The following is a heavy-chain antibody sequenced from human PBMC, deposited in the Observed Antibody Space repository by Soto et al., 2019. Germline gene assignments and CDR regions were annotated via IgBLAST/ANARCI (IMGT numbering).Heavy chain of an antibody. Sequence: ASVKVSCKASGYTFIGYYMHWVRQAPGQGLEWMGWINPNSGGTNYAQRFQGRVTMTRDTSISTAYMELSRLGSDDTAIYYCARDPQYCSSTSCRYYYYGVDVWGQGTTVTVSS. CDR1: GYTFIGYY. D-gene: IGHD2-2*01. CDR2: INPNSGGT. V-gene: IGHV1-2*02. CDR3: ARDPQYCSSTSCRYYYYGVDV. J-gene: IGHJ6*02.